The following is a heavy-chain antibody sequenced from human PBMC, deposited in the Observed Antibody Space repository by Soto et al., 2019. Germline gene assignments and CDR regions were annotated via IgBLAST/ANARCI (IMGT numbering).Heavy chain of an antibody. D-gene: IGHD6-13*01. CDR1: GYTFTSYD. V-gene: IGHV1-8*01. J-gene: IGHJ5*02. Sequence: QVQLVQSGAEVERPGASVKVSCKASGYTFTSYDINWVRQATGQGLEWMGWMNPNSGNAGYAQKFQGRVTMTRNTSISTAYMELSSLRSEDTAVYYCARERGGRSSYRFDPWGQGTLVTVSS. CDR3: ARERGGRSSYRFDP. CDR2: MNPNSGNA.